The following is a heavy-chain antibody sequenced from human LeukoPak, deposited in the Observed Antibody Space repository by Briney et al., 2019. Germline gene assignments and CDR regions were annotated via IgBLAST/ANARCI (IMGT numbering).Heavy chain of an antibody. CDR3: ARHQWIGYSSGWPHFDY. Sequence: SQTLSLTCTVSGGSISSGGYYWSWIRQHPGKGLEWIGYIYYSGSTYYNPSLKSRVTISVDTSKNQFSLKLSSVTAADTAVYYCARHQWIGYSSGWPHFDYWGQGTLVAVS. D-gene: IGHD6-19*01. CDR2: IYYSGST. V-gene: IGHV4-31*03. CDR1: GGSISSGGYY. J-gene: IGHJ4*02.